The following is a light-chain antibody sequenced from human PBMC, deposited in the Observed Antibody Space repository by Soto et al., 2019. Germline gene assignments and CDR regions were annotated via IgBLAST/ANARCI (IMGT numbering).Light chain of an antibody. CDR2: GAS. V-gene: IGKV3-20*01. CDR3: QQYGSSPT. CDR1: QSVRSSF. J-gene: IGKJ4*01. Sequence: EIVLTQSPSTLSMSPGEGATLSCRASQSVRSSFLAWYQQKPGQAPSLLIYGASSRATGIPDRFSGGGSGTDFTFTISRLEPEDLAVYYCQQYGSSPTFGGGTKVEIK.